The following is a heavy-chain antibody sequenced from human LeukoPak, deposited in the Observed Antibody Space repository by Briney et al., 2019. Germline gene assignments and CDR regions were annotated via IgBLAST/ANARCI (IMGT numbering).Heavy chain of an antibody. D-gene: IGHD3-22*01. J-gene: IGHJ4*02. CDR1: GGSISSSSYY. CDR2: IYYSGST. Sequence: PSETLSLTCTVSGGSISSSSYYWGWIRQPPGKGLEWIGSIYYSGSTYYNPSLKSRVTISVDTSKNQFSLKLSSVTAADTAVYYCARVHNYYDRSGYYSPFDYWGQETLVTVSS. V-gene: IGHV4-39*01. CDR3: ARVHNYYDRSGYYSPFDY.